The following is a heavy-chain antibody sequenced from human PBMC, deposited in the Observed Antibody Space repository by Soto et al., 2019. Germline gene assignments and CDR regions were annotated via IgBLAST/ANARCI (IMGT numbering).Heavy chain of an antibody. CDR2: IYYSGST. J-gene: IGHJ5*02. V-gene: IGHV4-59*01. CDR3: AGAVAARLLWFDP. CDR1: GGSISSYY. D-gene: IGHD6-6*01. Sequence: QVQLQESGPGLVKPSETLSLTCTVSGGSISSYYWSWIRQPPGKGLEWIGYIYYSGSTNYNPSLKSRVPISVDTSKNQFPLKLSSVTAAATAVYYCAGAVAARLLWFDPWGQGTLVTVFS.